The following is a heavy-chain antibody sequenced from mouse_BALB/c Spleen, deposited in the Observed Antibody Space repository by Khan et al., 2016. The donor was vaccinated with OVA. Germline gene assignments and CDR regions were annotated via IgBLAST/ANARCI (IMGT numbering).Heavy chain of an antibody. CDR3: ARYYGNYGWYFDV. J-gene: IGHJ1*01. D-gene: IGHD2-1*01. V-gene: IGHV2-9*02. Sequence: VELVESGPGLVAPSQSLSITCTVSGFSLTSYGVHWVRQPPGKGLEWLGVIWTGGSTNYNSALMSRLSISKDNSKSQVFLKMNSLQTDDTAMYYCARYYGNYGWYFDVWGAGTMVTVSS. CDR2: IWTGGST. CDR1: GFSLTSYG.